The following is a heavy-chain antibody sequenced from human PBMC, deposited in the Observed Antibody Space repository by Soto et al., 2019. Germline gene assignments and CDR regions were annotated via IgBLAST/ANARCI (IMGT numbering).Heavy chain of an antibody. CDR1: GFTVSSNY. CDR3: ARDRVESGYPEYFQH. J-gene: IGHJ1*01. Sequence: LRLSCAASGFTVSSNYMSWVRQAPGKGLEWVSVIYSGGSTYYADSVKGRFTISRDNSKNTLYLQMSSLRAEDTAVYYCARDRVESGYPEYFQHWGQGTLVTVSS. D-gene: IGHD3-22*01. V-gene: IGHV3-53*01. CDR2: IYSGGST.